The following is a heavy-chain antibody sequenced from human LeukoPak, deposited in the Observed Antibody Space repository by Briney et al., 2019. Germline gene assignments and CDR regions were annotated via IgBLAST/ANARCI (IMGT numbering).Heavy chain of an antibody. CDR1: GFTFSSYW. CDR2: IKQDGSEK. J-gene: IGHJ6*02. V-gene: IGHV3-7*01. CDR3: AREGGVSGPISYYSSGMEV. D-gene: IGHD3-16*01. Sequence: GGSLRLSCAASGFTFSSYWMSWVRQAPGKGLECMANIKQDGSEKYYVDSVKGRFTISTDNAKNSLYLQMNSLRAEETSVYFCAREGGVSGPISYYSSGMEVWCQGKRVTVSS.